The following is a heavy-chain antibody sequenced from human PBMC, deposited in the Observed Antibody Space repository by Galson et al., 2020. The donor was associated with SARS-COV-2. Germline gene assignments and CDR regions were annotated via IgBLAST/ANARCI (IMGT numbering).Heavy chain of an antibody. CDR3: VRHLKGAGAVTTGPRAGGFFYYHGMGV. D-gene: IGHD1-1*01. CDR1: GGSISRSNYY. Sequence: SETLSLTCTVSGGSISRSNYYWGWIRQPPGKGLEWLATMYYTGITYYSPSLKSRVSMSADTSKSQFSLNLSSVTAADTAVYYCVRHLKGAGAVTTGPRAGGFFYYHGMGVWGQGTTVIVSS. V-gene: IGHV4-39*01. CDR2: MYYTGIT. J-gene: IGHJ6*01.